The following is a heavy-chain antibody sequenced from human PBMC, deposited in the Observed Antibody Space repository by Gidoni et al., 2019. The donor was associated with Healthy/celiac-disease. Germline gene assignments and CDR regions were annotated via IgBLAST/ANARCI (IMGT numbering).Heavy chain of an antibody. CDR1: GFNVSSYI. D-gene: IGHD1-26*01. V-gene: IGHV3-21*01. CDR2: ISSSRSYI. Sequence: EVQLVESGGGLVKPGGSRRLACAASGFNVSSYIMNWVRQAPGKGLEWVSSISSSRSYIYYADSVKGRFTISRDNAKNSLYLQMNSLRAEDTAVYYCARDGMYSGSYYRFDYWGQGTLVTVSS. CDR3: ARDGMYSGSYYRFDY. J-gene: IGHJ4*02.